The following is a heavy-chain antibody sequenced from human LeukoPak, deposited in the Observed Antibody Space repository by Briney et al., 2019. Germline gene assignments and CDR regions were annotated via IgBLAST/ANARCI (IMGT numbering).Heavy chain of an antibody. CDR3: ARETMIVVVTWFDP. V-gene: IGHV1-2*02. J-gene: IGHJ5*02. Sequence: ASVKVSCEASGYTFTGYYMHWVRQAPGQGLEWMGWINPNSGGTNFAQKFQGRVTMTRDTSISTAYMELSRLRSDDTAVYYCARETMIVVVTWFDPWGQGTLVTVSS. D-gene: IGHD3-22*01. CDR2: INPNSGGT. CDR1: GYTFTGYY.